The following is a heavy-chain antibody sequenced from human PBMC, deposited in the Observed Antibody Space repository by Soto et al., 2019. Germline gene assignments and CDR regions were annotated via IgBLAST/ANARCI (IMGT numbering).Heavy chain of an antibody. J-gene: IGHJ5*02. V-gene: IGHV4-39*01. D-gene: IGHD3-3*01. CDR3: ARNEGVLRFLEWGFDP. CDR1: GGSISSSSYY. Sequence: SETLSLTCTVSGGSISSSSYYWGWIRQPPGKGLEWIGSIYYSGSTCYNPSLKSRVTISVDTSKNQFSLKLSSVTAADTAVYYCARNEGVLRFLEWGFDPWGQGTLVTVSS. CDR2: IYYSGST.